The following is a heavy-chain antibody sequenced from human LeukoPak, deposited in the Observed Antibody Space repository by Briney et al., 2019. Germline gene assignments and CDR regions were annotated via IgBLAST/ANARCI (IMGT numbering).Heavy chain of an antibody. CDR3: ARIRGGNSWHYHFDY. D-gene: IGHD4-23*01. V-gene: IGHV1-69*05. CDR2: IIPIFGTA. J-gene: IGHJ4*02. CDR1: GGTFSSYA. Sequence: ASVKVSCKASGGTFSSYAISWVRQAPGQGLEWMGRIIPIFGTANYAQKFQGRVTITTDESTSTAYMELSSLRSEDTAVYYCARIRGGNSWHYHFDYWGQGTLVTVSS.